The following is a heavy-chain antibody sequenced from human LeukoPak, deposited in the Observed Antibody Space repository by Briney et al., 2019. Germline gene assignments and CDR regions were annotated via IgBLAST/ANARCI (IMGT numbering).Heavy chain of an antibody. J-gene: IGHJ4*02. V-gene: IGHV4-39*07. Sequence: SQTPSPTWTVSGGSITSSSYYWGWIRHPPGKGLEWIGSIYYGGSTYYNPSLKSRVTISVDTSKNQSSLKLSSVTAADTAVYYCARGRTDTGEFDYWGQGTLVTVSS. CDR2: IYYGGST. D-gene: IGHD1-14*01. CDR3: ARGRTDTGEFDY. CDR1: GGSITSSSYY.